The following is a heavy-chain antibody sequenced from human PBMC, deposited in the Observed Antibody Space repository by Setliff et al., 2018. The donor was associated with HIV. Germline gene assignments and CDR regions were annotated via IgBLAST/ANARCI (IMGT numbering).Heavy chain of an antibody. J-gene: IGHJ4*02. CDR2: LNTGSGAT. D-gene: IGHD1-26*01. V-gene: IGHV1-3*04. CDR1: GYIFTTYD. Sequence: EASVKVSCKTSGYIFTTYDIHWLRQAPGQRPEWMGWLNTGSGATRSQKFQDRATITMDTSASTAYMELNSLTSEDTAVYYCARRILGPTEVFDYWGQGTPVTVSS. CDR3: ARRILGPTEVFDY.